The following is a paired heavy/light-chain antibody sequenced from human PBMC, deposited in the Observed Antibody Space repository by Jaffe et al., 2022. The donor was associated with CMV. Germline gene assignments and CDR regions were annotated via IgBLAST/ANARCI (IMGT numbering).Light chain of an antibody. CDR1: QSVGSIY. V-gene: IGKV3-20*01. CDR3: QQYDGSPRT. J-gene: IGKJ2*01. CDR2: GAS. Sequence: EIVLTQSPGTLSLSPGERATLSCRASQSVGSIYLAWYQQKPGQAPRLLIYGASSRATGIPDRFSGSGSGTDFTLTISRLEPEDFAVYYCQQYDGSPRTFGQGTKLEIK.
Heavy chain of an antibody. CDR2: INPGNGDT. CDR3: VRGGTIATLPDAFHI. D-gene: IGHD6-6*01. CDR1: GYTFTGYY. Sequence: QVQLVQSGAEVKKPGASVKVSCKASGYTFTGYYVHWVRQAPGQGLEWMAWINPGNGDTREKQNFQGRVTVTRDTSINTAYMDLSGLGSDDTAVYYCVRGGTIATLPDAFHIWGQGTMVTVSS. J-gene: IGHJ3*02. V-gene: IGHV1-2*02.